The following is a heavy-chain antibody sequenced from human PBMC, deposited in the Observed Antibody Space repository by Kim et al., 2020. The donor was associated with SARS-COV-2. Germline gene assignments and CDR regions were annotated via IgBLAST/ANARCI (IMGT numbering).Heavy chain of an antibody. CDR3: AKDRNGYNQPVED. CDR2: ISGCGRDT. CDR1: GFVFYNYA. V-gene: IGHV3-23*01. Sequence: GGSLRLSCEASGFVFYNYAMNWVRQAPGQGPVWVSTISGCGRDTYYADSVKGRFTISRNNPKNTLYLQMNNLRVEDTAVYYCAKDRNGYNQPVEDWGQGT. J-gene: IGHJ4*02. D-gene: IGHD5-12*01.